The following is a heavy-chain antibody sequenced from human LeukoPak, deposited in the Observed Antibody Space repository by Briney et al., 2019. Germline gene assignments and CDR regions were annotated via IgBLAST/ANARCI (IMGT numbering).Heavy chain of an antibody. CDR2: IYYSGST. CDR1: GGSISSSSYY. D-gene: IGHD3-10*01. CDR3: AVVRGVIRYYFDY. J-gene: IGHJ4*02. V-gene: IGHV4-39*01. Sequence: SETLSLTCTVSGGSISSSSYYWGWIRQPPGKGLEWIGSIYYSGSTYYNPSLKSRVTISVDTSKNQFSLELSSVTAADTAVYYCAVVRGVIRYYFDYWGQGTLVTVSS.